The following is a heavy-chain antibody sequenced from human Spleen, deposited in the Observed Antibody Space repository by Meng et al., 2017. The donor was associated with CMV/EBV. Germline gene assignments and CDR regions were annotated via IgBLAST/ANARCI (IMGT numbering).Heavy chain of an antibody. Sequence: GESLKISCAGSGFTFSSYWLAWVRQAPGKGLEWVANINQDGREEVYVASVKGRFTISRGNPKNSLYLDMNSLRVEDSGRYYCARDNYYDFWSGYYTGYYYYYGMDVWGQGTTVTVSS. V-gene: IGHV3-7*03. CDR3: ARDNYYDFWSGYYTGYYYYYGMDV. J-gene: IGHJ6*02. CDR1: GFTFSSYW. CDR2: INQDGREE. D-gene: IGHD3-3*01.